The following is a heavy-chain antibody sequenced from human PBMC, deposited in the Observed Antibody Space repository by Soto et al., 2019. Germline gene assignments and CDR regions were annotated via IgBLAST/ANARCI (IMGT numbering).Heavy chain of an antibody. CDR1: GGTFNTYA. CDR3: AREVQVHTPAFVY. Sequence: QVPLVQSGAEMKKPGSSVKVSCQSSGGTFNTYAMNWVRQAPGQGPEWMGDISPMFGAANYAPKFQGRVTITADESTGTSYMQLSSLTSEDTVLFCCAREVQVHTPAFVYWGQGTLVTVSS. CDR2: ISPMFGAA. V-gene: IGHV1-69*19. D-gene: IGHD3-10*01. J-gene: IGHJ4*02.